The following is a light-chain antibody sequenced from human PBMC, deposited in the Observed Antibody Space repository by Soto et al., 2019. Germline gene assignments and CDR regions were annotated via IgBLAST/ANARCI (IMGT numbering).Light chain of an antibody. CDR2: EVR. J-gene: IGLJ2*01. CDR1: MRDVGAYNL. Sequence: QSALTQPASVSGSAGQSITISCSGTMRDVGAYNLVSWYQQHPGTAPKLIIYEVRNRPSGISSRFSGSRSGNTASLTISGLQSEDEGDYYCSTYINSITFVIFGGGTQLTVL. CDR3: STYINSITFVI. V-gene: IGLV2-14*01.